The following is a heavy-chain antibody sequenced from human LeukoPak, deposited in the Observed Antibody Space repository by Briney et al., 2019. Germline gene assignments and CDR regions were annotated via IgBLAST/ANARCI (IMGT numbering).Heavy chain of an antibody. V-gene: IGHV3-11*01. CDR3: ARSGLRFPSPADY. CDR1: GFTFSDYY. CDR2: ISSSGSTL. D-gene: IGHD5-12*01. Sequence: GGSLRLSCAASGFTFSDYYMSWIRQAPGKGLEWVSYISSSGSTLYYADSVKGRFTISRDNAKNSLYLQMNSLRAEDTAVYYCARSGLRFPSPADYWGQGTLVTVSS. J-gene: IGHJ4*02.